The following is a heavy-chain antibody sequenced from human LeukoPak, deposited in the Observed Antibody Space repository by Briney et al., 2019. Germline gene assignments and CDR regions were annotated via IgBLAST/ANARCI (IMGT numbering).Heavy chain of an antibody. D-gene: IGHD3-22*01. CDR1: GGTFSSYA. CDR3: AIDDSSGFSDI. J-gene: IGHJ4*02. V-gene: IGHV1-69*05. Sequence: GSSVKVSCKASGGTFSSYAISWVRQAPGQGLEWMGGIIPIFGTANYAQKFQSRVTITTDESSSTVYMQLSSLRSEDTAVYYCAIDDSSGFSDIWGQGTLVTVSS. CDR2: IIPIFGTA.